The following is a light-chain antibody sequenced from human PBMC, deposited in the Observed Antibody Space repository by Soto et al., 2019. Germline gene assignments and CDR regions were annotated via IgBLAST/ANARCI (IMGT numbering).Light chain of an antibody. J-gene: IGKJ1*01. CDR2: KAS. CDR3: QQYNSYSWT. V-gene: IGKV1-5*03. CDR1: QSISSW. Sequence: DIQMTQSPSTLSASVGDRDTITCRASQSISSWLAWYQQRPGKAPNLLIYKASSLESGVPSRFSGSGSGTEFTLTISSLQPDDFATYYCQQYNSYSWTFGQGTKVEIK.